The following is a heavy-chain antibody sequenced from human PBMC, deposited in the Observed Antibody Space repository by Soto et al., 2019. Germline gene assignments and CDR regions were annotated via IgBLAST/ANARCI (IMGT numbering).Heavy chain of an antibody. CDR3: ARVRTGEYSFDY. D-gene: IGHD7-27*01. J-gene: IGHJ4*02. Sequence: EVQLVESGGGLVQPGGSLRLSCAASGFTFSNYWMHWVRQAPGKGLVWVSRINPTGSVTSYAYSVKGRFSISRDNAEDTLSLQINSLRGEDTAVYYCARVRTGEYSFDYWGQGTLVTVSA. CDR2: INPTGSVT. V-gene: IGHV3-74*01. CDR1: GFTFSNYW.